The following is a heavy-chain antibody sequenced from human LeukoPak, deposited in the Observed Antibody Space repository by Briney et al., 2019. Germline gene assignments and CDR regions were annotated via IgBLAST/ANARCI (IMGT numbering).Heavy chain of an antibody. Sequence: ASVKVSCKASGYTFTSYGISWVRQTPGQGLEWMGWISAYNGNTNYAQKLQGRVTMTTDTSTSTAYMELRSLRSDDTAVYYCARWADDSSGYSLDYWGQGTLVTVSS. J-gene: IGHJ4*02. CDR2: ISAYNGNT. CDR1: GYTFTSYG. D-gene: IGHD3-22*01. V-gene: IGHV1-18*01. CDR3: ARWADDSSGYSLDY.